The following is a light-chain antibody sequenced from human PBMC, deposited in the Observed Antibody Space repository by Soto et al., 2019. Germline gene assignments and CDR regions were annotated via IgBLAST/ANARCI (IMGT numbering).Light chain of an antibody. CDR1: KLGEKY. CDR2: QDT. V-gene: IGLV3-1*01. Sequence: SYELTQPPSVSVSPGQTASITCSGHKLGEKYAFWYQQKPGQSPVVVIYQDTKRPSGIPERFSGSNSGNTATLTISGTQAMDEADYYCQAWDSSTAVFGGGTKVTVL. J-gene: IGLJ2*01. CDR3: QAWDSSTAV.